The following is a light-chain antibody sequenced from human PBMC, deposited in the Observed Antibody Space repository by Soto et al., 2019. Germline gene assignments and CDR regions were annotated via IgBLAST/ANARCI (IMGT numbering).Light chain of an antibody. J-gene: IGKJ1*01. Sequence: EIVLTQSPATLSSFPGDRVTLSCRASQYINTRLAWYQHRPGQAPRLLIYGAFKRATGIPDRFSGSGSGTDFTLTISRMEPEDFAVYCCQQYGSSPRTFGQGTKVDI. V-gene: IGKV3-20*01. CDR1: QYINTR. CDR2: GAF. CDR3: QQYGSSPRT.